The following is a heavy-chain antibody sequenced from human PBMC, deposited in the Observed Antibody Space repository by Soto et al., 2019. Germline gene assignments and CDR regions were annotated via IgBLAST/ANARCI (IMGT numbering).Heavy chain of an antibody. Sequence: EVQLVETGGGLIQPGGSLRLSCAASGFTVSSNYMSWVRQAPGKGLEWVSVIYSGGSTYYADSVKGRFTISRDNSKNTLYLQMNSLRAEDTAVYYCASEFWSRSTPNYGMDVWGQGTTVTVSS. V-gene: IGHV3-53*02. CDR3: ASEFWSRSTPNYGMDV. CDR2: IYSGGST. D-gene: IGHD3-3*01. J-gene: IGHJ6*02. CDR1: GFTVSSNY.